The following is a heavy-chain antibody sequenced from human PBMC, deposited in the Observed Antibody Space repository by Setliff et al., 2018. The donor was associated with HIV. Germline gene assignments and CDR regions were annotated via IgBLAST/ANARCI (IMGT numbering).Heavy chain of an antibody. J-gene: IGHJ3*02. CDR3: ARGGEAFDI. D-gene: IGHD3-10*01. V-gene: IGHV3-7*01. CDR2: IKQDGSEK. Sequence: AGESLKISCAASGFTFSTYWMTWVRQAPGKGLEWVANIKQDGSEKNYVDSVKGRITISRDNAKNSVYLQMNTLRAEDTAVYYCARGGEAFDIWGQGTMVTVSS. CDR1: GFTFSTYW.